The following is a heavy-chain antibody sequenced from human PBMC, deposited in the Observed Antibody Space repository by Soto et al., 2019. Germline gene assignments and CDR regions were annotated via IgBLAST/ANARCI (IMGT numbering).Heavy chain of an antibody. CDR1: GFTFSDHY. J-gene: IGHJ4*02. Sequence: EVQLVESGGGLVQPGGSLRLSCAASGFTFSDHYMDWVRQAPGKGLEWVGRSRNKANSYSTEYAASVKGRFTISRDESNNSLYRQMNSLKTEDKAVYYCARFSGSYTRGLDYWGQGTLVTVSS. V-gene: IGHV3-72*01. CDR2: SRNKANSYST. CDR3: ARFSGSYTRGLDY. D-gene: IGHD1-26*01.